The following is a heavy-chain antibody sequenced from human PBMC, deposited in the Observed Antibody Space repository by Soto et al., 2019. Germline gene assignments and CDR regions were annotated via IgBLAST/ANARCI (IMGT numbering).Heavy chain of an antibody. J-gene: IGHJ6*02. CDR2: ISDYNGNT. V-gene: IGHV1-18*04. D-gene: IGHD6-19*01. CDR3: ARLYSSAIVYYYGMDV. CDR1: GYTFTSYG. Sequence: GASVKVSCKASGYTFTSYGISWVRPAPGQGLEWMGWISDYNGNTNYAQKLQGRVTMTTDTSTSTAYMELRSLSSDDTAVYYCARLYSSAIVYYYGMDVWGQGTTVTVSS.